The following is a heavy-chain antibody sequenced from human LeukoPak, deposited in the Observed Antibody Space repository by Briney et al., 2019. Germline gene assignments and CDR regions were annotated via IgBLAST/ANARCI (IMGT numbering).Heavy chain of an antibody. Sequence: VASVKVSCKASGGTFSSYAISWVRQAPGQGLEWMGGIIPIFGTANYAQTFQGRVTITADESTSTAYMELSSLRSEDTAVYYCAGYCSGGSCYRSPGSDYWGQGTLVTVSS. V-gene: IGHV1-69*13. J-gene: IGHJ4*02. CDR3: AGYCSGGSCYRSPGSDY. CDR2: IIPIFGTA. CDR1: GGTFSSYA. D-gene: IGHD2-15*01.